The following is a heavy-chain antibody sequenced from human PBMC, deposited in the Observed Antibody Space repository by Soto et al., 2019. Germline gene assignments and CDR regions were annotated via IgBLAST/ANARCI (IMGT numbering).Heavy chain of an antibody. D-gene: IGHD4-17*01. CDR2: SYHSGSS. V-gene: IGHV4-30-2*06. J-gene: IGHJ6*04. CDR3: ARVTLRSGYYYGMDV. Sequence: SRNSAGHSWGWVRHFPGNGLDWRGYSYHSGSSNYTPSLQSRVTISVDRSKAQFYLTLTSVTAADTAVYYCARVTLRSGYYYGMDVWDKGTTFTVSS. CDR1: SRNSAGHS.